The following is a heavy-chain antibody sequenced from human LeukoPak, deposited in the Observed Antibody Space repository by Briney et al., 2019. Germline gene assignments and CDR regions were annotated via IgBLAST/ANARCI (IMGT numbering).Heavy chain of an antibody. V-gene: IGHV3-21*01. CDR2: ISSSSSHI. CDR3: ARRCASTSCYGDFDY. D-gene: IGHD2-2*01. Sequence: GGSLRLSCAASGFTFSSYSMNWVRQAPGKGLEWVSSISSSSSHIYYADSVKGRFTISRDNAKNSLYLQMNSLRAEDTAVYYCARRCASTSCYGDFDYWGQGTLVTVSS. CDR1: GFTFSSYS. J-gene: IGHJ4*02.